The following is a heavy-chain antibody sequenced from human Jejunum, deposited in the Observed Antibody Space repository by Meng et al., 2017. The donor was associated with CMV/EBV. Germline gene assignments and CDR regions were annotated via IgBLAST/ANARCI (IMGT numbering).Heavy chain of an antibody. D-gene: IGHD2-2*01. CDR2: MNPNSGNT. CDR3: ARGRVPAAPPDY. Sequence: ASGYPFTSYDLNWVRQANGRGLGWMGWMNPNSGNTGYAQKFQGRVTITRNTSISTAYMELSSLRSEETAVYYCARGRVPAAPPDYWGQGTLVTVSS. J-gene: IGHJ4*02. CDR1: GYPFTSYD. V-gene: IGHV1-8*03.